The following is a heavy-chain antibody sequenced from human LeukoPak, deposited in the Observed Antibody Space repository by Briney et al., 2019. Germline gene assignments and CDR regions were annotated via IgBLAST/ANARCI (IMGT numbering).Heavy chain of an antibody. CDR1: GGSISSSSYY. CDR3: ARGRNRAAAGLGRYYYYYYGMDV. V-gene: IGHV4-39*07. CDR2: IYYSGST. J-gene: IGHJ6*02. Sequence: PSETLSLTCTVSGGSISSSSYYWGWIRQPPGKGLEWIGSIYYSGSTYYNPSLKSRVTISVDTSKNQFSLKLSSVTAADTAVYYCARGRNRAAAGLGRYYYYYYGMDVWGQGTTVTVSS. D-gene: IGHD6-13*01.